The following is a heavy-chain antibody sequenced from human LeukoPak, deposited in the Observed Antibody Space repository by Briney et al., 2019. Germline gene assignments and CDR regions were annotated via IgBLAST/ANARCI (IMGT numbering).Heavy chain of an antibody. CDR1: GFTFSSYG. Sequence: PGRSLRLSCAASGFTFSSYGMHWVRQAPGKGLEWVSFIRNKASGGTAEHAASVRGRFTTSRDDSKSIAYLQMNSLKTEDTALYYCTRDRIMTDFWGQGTLVTVSS. CDR3: TRDRIMTDF. J-gene: IGHJ4*02. CDR2: IRNKASGGTA. V-gene: IGHV3-49*04. D-gene: IGHD2-15*01.